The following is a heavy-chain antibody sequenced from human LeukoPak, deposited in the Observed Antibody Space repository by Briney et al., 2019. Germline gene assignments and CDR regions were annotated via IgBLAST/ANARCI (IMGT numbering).Heavy chain of an antibody. CDR1: GYSFTSYW. CDR3: ARHPLYCSSTSCYDY. J-gene: IGHJ4*02. V-gene: IGHV5-51*01. CDR2: IYPGDSDT. D-gene: IGHD2-2*01. Sequence: GESLKISCKGSGYSFTSYWIGWVRQMPGKGLERMGIIYPGDSDTRYSPSFQGQVTISADKSISTAYLQWSSLKASDTAMYYCARHPLYCSSTSCYDYWGQGTLVTVSS.